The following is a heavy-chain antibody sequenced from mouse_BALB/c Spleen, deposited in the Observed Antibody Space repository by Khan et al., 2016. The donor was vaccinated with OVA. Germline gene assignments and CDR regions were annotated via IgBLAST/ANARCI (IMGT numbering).Heavy chain of an antibody. CDR3: ARGFYGNLFAY. CDR2: IDPANGNT. V-gene: IGHV14-3*02. CDR1: GFNIKDTY. J-gene: IGHJ3*01. D-gene: IGHD2-1*01. Sequence: VQLQQSGAELVKPGASVKLSCTASGFNIKDTYMHWVKQRPEQGLEWIGRIDPANGNTKYDTKFQGKATITADTSSNTAYLQLSSLTSEDTAVYYCARGFYGNLFAYWGQGTLVTVSA.